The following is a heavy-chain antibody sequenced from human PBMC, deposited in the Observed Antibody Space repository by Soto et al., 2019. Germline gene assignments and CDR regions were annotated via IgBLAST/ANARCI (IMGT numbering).Heavy chain of an antibody. D-gene: IGHD3-10*01. V-gene: IGHV4-59*08. CDR1: GGSISSYY. CDR3: ARRQGSSGFTFDY. J-gene: IGHJ4*02. Sequence: SETLSLTCTVSGGSISSYYWSWIRQPPGKGLEWIGYIYYSGSTNYNPSLKSRVTISVDTSKNQFSLKLSSVTAADTAVYYCARRQGSSGFTFDYWGQGTLVTVSS. CDR2: IYYSGST.